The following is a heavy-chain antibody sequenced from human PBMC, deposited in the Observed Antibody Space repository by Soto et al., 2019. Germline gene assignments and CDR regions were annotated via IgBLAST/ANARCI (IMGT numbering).Heavy chain of an antibody. V-gene: IGHV3-30*18. J-gene: IGHJ4*02. CDR2: ISYDGSNK. D-gene: IGHD5-18*01. CDR1: GFTFSSYG. CDR3: AKDLPAMVYSAVH. Sequence: SLRLSCAASGFTFSSYGMHWVRQAPGKGLEWVAVISYDGSNKYYADSVKGRLTISRDNSKNTLYLQMNSLRAEDTAVYYCAKDLPAMVYSAVHWGQGTLVTVSS.